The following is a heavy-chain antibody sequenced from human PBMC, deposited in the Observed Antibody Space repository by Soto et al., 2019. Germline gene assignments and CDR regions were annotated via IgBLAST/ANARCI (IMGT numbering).Heavy chain of an antibody. J-gene: IGHJ4*02. V-gene: IGHV1-69*01. Sequence: QVQLVQSGTEVKKPGSSVKVSCTTSGGTFSSFPIAWVRQAPGQGLEWVGGIIPVLGAPSYAQTFQGRVTITADESTGAAYLELSSLRSDDTAVYFCARDRHYENHTFYYLKYYFDYWGQGTLVTVSS. CDR3: ARDRHYENHTFYYLKYYFDY. CDR1: GGTFSSFP. D-gene: IGHD3-22*01. CDR2: IIPVLGAP.